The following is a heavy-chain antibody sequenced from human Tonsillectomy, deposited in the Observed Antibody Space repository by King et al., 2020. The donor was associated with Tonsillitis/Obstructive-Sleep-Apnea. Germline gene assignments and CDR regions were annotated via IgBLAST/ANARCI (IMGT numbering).Heavy chain of an antibody. D-gene: IGHD2-2*01. Sequence: VQLVESGGGVVQPGRSLRLSCAASGFTFSSYGMHLVRQAPGKGLEWVAVIWYDGSNKYYADSVKGRFTISRDNSKNTLYLQMNSLRAEDTAVYYCARDGDIVVVPAAESSFDYWGQGTLVTVSS. V-gene: IGHV3-33*01. J-gene: IGHJ4*02. CDR1: GFTFSSYG. CDR3: ARDGDIVVVPAAESSFDY. CDR2: IWYDGSNK.